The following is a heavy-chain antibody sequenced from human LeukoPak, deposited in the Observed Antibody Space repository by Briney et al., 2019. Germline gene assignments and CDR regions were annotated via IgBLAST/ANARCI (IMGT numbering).Heavy chain of an antibody. D-gene: IGHD1-14*01. J-gene: IGHJ3*02. V-gene: IGHV4-34*01. Sequence: PSETLSLTCAVYGGSFSGYYWSWIRQPPGKGLEWIGEINHSGSTNYNSSLKSRVTISVDTSKNQSSLKLSSLTAADTAVYYCARTNQISETAFDIWGQGTMVIVSS. CDR1: GGSFSGYY. CDR2: INHSGST. CDR3: ARTNQISETAFDI.